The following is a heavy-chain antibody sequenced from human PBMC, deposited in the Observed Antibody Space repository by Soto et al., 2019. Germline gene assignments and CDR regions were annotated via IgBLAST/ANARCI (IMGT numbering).Heavy chain of an antibody. D-gene: IGHD5-18*01. V-gene: IGHV1-69*13. CDR2: ITPIYPTT. J-gene: IGHJ4*02. CDR3: ARIPRYSFPTSDDLDS. Sequence: ASVKVSCKASGGTVYTYTFSWVRQAPGQGLEWMGSITPIYPTTNYAERFQGRLTITADGSTHTAYMDLTSLTSEDTAVYYCARIPRYSFPTSDDLDSWGKGTLVTVSS. CDR1: GGTVYTYT.